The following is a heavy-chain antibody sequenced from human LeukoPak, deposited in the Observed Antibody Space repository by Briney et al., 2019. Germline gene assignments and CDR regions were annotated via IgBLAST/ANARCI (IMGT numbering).Heavy chain of an antibody. CDR3: ARGRGGNGFSHFDY. V-gene: IGHV3-30-3*01. J-gene: IGHJ4*02. CDR2: ILNDGSTR. CDR1: GFTFSGFG. Sequence: GRSLRLSCAASGFTFSGFGMHWVRQAPGKGLEWVTFILNDGSTRYCADSVKGRFTISRDNSKNTLFLQMDSLRPEDTGVYFCARGRGGNGFSHFDYWGQGTLVTVSS. D-gene: IGHD4-23*01.